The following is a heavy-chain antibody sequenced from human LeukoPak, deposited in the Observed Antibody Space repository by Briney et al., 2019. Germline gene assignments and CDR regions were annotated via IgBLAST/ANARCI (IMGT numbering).Heavy chain of an antibody. D-gene: IGHD2-15*01. J-gene: IGHJ4*02. CDR3: AKGVGYCSGGSCQQFDY. CDR1: GFTFRSYA. CDR2: ISGSGSST. V-gene: IGHV3-23*01. Sequence: AGGSLRLSCGASGFTFRSYAMSWVRQAPGKGLEWVSVISGSGSSTYYADSVKGRFTISRDNSKNTLFLQMNSLRAEDTAVYYCAKGVGYCSGGSCQQFDYWGQGTLVTVSS.